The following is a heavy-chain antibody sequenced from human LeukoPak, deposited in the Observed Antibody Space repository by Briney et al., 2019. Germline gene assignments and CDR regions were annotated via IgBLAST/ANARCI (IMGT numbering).Heavy chain of an antibody. CDR3: ATLGFSSGYYYYFDH. CDR1: GGSISSSSYY. Sequence: SETLSLTCTVSGGSISSSSYYWGWIRQPPGKGVEWIGSIYYSGSTYYNPSLKSRVTISVDTSKNRFSLKLSSVTAADTAVYYCATLGFSSGYYYYFDHWGQGTLVTVSS. V-gene: IGHV4-39*07. CDR2: IYYSGST. D-gene: IGHD3-22*01. J-gene: IGHJ4*02.